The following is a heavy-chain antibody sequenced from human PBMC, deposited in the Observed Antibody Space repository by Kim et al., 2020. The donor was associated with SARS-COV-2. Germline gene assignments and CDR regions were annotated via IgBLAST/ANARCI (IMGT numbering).Heavy chain of an antibody. J-gene: IGHJ4*02. Sequence: SETLSLTCTVSGGSISSSSYYWGWIRQPPGKGLEWIGSIYYSGSTYYNPSLKSRVTISVDTSKNQFSLKLSSVTAADTAVYYCARTHYGDYGEVNYWGQGTLVTVSS. CDR3: ARTHYGDYGEVNY. D-gene: IGHD4-17*01. V-gene: IGHV4-39*01. CDR1: GGSISSSSYY. CDR2: IYYSGST.